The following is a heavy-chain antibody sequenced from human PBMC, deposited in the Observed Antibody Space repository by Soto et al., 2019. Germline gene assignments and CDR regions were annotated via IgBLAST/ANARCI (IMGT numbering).Heavy chain of an antibody. CDR2: ISADNGNT. CDR3: ARGRYGDY. Sequence: QVHLVQSGAEVKKPGASVKVSCKGSGYGFTTYGITWVRQAPGQGLEWMAWISADNGNTNYAQKLQGRVTVTRDTSTTTAYMELRSLRSDDTAVYYCARGRYGDYWGQAALVTDSS. J-gene: IGHJ4*02. CDR1: GYGFTTYG. V-gene: IGHV1-18*01. D-gene: IGHD1-1*01.